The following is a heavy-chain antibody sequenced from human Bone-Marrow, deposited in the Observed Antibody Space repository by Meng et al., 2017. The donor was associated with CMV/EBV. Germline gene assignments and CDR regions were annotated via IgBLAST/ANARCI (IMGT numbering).Heavy chain of an antibody. CDR3: AKHLYDVGYCSSTSCRWNWFDP. D-gene: IGHD2-2*01. CDR1: GFTFSSYA. CDR2: ISGSGGST. Sequence: GGSLRLSCAVSGFTFSSYAMSWVRQAPGKGLEWVSAISGSGGSTYYADSVKGRFTISRDNSKNALYLQMNSLRAEDTAVYYCAKHLYDVGYCSSTSCRWNWFDPWGQGTLVTVSS. V-gene: IGHV3-23*01. J-gene: IGHJ5*02.